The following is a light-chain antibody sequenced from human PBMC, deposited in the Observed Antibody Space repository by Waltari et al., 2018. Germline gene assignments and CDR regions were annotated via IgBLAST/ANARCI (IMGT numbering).Light chain of an antibody. Sequence: QPVLTQPPSVSGAPGQGVTISCMGTSSDIGAGHDVHWYQQLPGAAPRLLIFATTNRPTGIPDRFSGSRSVTSAALAITGLQAEDEADYYCQSKDRGPSASVIFGGGTKLTVL. CDR2: ATT. CDR1: SSDIGAGHD. V-gene: IGLV1-40*01. J-gene: IGLJ2*01. CDR3: QSKDRGPSASVI.